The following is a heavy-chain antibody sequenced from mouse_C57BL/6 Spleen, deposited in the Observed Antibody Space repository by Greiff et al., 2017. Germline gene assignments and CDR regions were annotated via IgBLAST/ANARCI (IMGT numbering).Heavy chain of an antibody. CDR3: ARGTAQATPFAY. Sequence: QVQLQQSGPELVKPGASVKISCKASGYAFSSSWMNWVKQRPGKGLEWIGRIYPGDGDTNYNGKFKGKATLTADKSSSTAYMQLSSLTSEDSAVCFCARGTAQATPFAYWGQGTLVTVSA. V-gene: IGHV1-82*01. J-gene: IGHJ3*01. CDR2: IYPGDGDT. D-gene: IGHD3-2*02. CDR1: GYAFSSSW.